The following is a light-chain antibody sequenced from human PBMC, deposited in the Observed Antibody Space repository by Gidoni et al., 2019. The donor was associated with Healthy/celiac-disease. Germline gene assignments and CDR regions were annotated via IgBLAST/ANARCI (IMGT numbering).Light chain of an antibody. CDR1: QSISSW. V-gene: IGKV1-5*03. Sequence: IQMTQSPSTLSASVGDRVTNTCRASQSISSWLAWYQQKPGKAPKLLIYKASSLESGVPSRFSGSGSGTEFTLTISSLQPDDFATYYCQQYNSYSRTFGQGTKVEIK. J-gene: IGKJ1*01. CDR3: QQYNSYSRT. CDR2: KAS.